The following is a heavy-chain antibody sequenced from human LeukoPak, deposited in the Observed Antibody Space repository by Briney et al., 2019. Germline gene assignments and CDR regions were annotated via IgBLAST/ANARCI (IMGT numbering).Heavy chain of an antibody. V-gene: IGHV4-34*01. CDR2: INLSGRM. D-gene: IGHD6-25*01. J-gene: IGHJ6*04. CDR3: ARSGLTGMRQYPRSSDYYYGMEV. CDR1: GVSLRGYS. Sequence: SETLSLTCIHDGVSLRGYSWNWLRQSPAAGREWLGEINLSGRMTYPNPSLHRRVTISVDTSKNHCSLKLSAVTVADSAIYYCARSGLTGMRQYPRSSDYYYGMEVGGEGAAVSVSS.